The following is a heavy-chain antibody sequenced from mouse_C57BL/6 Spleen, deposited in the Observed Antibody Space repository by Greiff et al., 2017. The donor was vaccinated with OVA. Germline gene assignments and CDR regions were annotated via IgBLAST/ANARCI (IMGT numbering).Heavy chain of an antibody. CDR3: ARRGLGGTLYYAMDY. CDR1: GFTFSSYT. V-gene: IGHV5-9*01. J-gene: IGHJ4*01. D-gene: IGHD2-4*01. Sequence: EVQGVESGGGLVKPGGSLKLSCAASGFTFSSYTMSWVRQTPEKRLEWVATISGGGGNTYYPDSVKGRFTISRDNAKNTLYLQMSSLRSEDTALYYGARRGLGGTLYYAMDYWGQGTSVTVSS. CDR2: ISGGGGNT.